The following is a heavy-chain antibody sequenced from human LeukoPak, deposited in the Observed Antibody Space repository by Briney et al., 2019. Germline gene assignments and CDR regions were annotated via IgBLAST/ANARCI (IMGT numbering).Heavy chain of an antibody. CDR2: INWNGGST. D-gene: IGHD3-10*01. J-gene: IGHJ4*02. CDR3: ARPYGSGRYFDY. CDR1: GFTFYDYG. Sequence: PGGSLRLSCAASGFTFYDYGMSWVRQAPGKGLEWVSGINWNGGSTGYADSVKGRFTISRDNAKNSLYLQMNSLRAEDTAVYYCARPYGSGRYFDYWGQGTLVTVSS. V-gene: IGHV3-20*04.